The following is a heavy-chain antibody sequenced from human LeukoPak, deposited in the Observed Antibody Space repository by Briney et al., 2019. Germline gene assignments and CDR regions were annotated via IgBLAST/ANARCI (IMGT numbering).Heavy chain of an antibody. CDR2: INHSGST. Sequence: SSETLSLTCAVYGGSFSGYYWSWIRQPPGKGLEWIGEINHSGSTNYNPSLKSRVTISVDTSKSQFSLKLRSVTAADTAVYYCASLLNVAGYSGHDSDYSSQGTLVTVSS. V-gene: IGHV4-34*01. D-gene: IGHD5-12*01. J-gene: IGHJ4*02. CDR3: ASLLNVAGYSGHDSDY. CDR1: GGSFSGYY.